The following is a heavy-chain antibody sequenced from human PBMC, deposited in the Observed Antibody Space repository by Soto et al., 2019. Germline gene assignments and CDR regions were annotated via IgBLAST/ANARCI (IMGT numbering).Heavy chain of an antibody. V-gene: IGHV1-18*01. J-gene: IGHJ4*02. CDR1: GYTFSTIG. Sequence: EASVKVSCKTSGYTFSTIGISWVRQAPGQGLEWMGWISPNSRNTYYAERLQGRVTITTDTSTSTVYMELRSLTSDDTAVYYCARDLDGSGNYYTDYWGQGTLVTVSS. CDR2: ISPNSRNT. CDR3: ARDLDGSGNYYTDY. D-gene: IGHD3-10*01.